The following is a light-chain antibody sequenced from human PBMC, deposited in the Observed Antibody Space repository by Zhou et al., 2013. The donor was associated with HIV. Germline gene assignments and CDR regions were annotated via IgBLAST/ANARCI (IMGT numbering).Light chain of an antibody. V-gene: IGKV3-15*01. CDR1: QSVVGN. J-gene: IGKJ1*01. CDR3: QQRSK. Sequence: VVMTQSPATLSLSPGERATLSCRASQSVVGNLAWYQQKPGQAPRLLIYGVSNRAPGIPARFSGSGSETEFTLTISSLQSEDFAIYYCQQRSKFGQGTKVEIK. CDR2: GVS.